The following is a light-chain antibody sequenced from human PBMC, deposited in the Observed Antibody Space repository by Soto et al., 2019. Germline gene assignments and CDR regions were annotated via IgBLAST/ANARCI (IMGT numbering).Light chain of an antibody. V-gene: IGKV3-11*01. CDR3: HQRYNWPRVT. J-gene: IGKJ5*01. CDR1: QSVSNNY. Sequence: EIELTQSPGTLSRSPGERATLSCRASQSVSNNYLAWYQQKPGQAPRLLIYDVSNRATGIPARFSGSGSGTDFTLTITSLEPEDFAVYFCHQRYNWPRVTFGQGTRLEIK. CDR2: DVS.